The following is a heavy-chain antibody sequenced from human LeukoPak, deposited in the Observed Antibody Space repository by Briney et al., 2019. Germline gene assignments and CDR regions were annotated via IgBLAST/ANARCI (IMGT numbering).Heavy chain of an antibody. CDR2: INTDGSRT. CDR1: GFXFSSYW. V-gene: IGHV3-74*01. CDR3: AKYLTARGPPYALDV. D-gene: IGHD1-14*01. Sequence: GGSLRLSCAASGFXFSSYWMHWVRQAPGKGLVWVSRINTDGSRTDYADSVKGRFTISRDNAKNTLYLQMNSLRAEDTAVYYCAKYLTARGPPYALDVWGQGTTVTVSS. J-gene: IGHJ6*02.